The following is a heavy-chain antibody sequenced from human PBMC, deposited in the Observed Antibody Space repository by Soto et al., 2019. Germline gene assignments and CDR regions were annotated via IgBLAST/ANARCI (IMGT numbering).Heavy chain of an antibody. CDR3: ARGAVAGTLDYFDY. Sequence: QVQLVQSGAEVKKPGSSVKISCKASGGTFSSYAITWVRQAPGQGLEWMGGIIPFFGTANYAQKFQGRVTITADESTSTAYMELSSLRSDDTAVYYWARGAVAGTLDYFDYWGQGTLVTVSS. V-gene: IGHV1-69*01. J-gene: IGHJ4*02. CDR1: GGTFSSYA. D-gene: IGHD6-19*01. CDR2: IIPFFGTA.